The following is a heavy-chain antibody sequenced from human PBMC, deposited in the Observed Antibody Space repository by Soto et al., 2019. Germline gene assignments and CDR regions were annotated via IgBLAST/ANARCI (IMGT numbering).Heavy chain of an antibody. V-gene: IGHV3-15*01. CDR2: IKSKTDGGTT. Sequence: GGSLRLSCAASGFTFSSYWMSWVRQAPGKGLEWVGRIKSKTDGGTTDYAAPVKGRFTISRDDSKNTLYLQMNSLKTEDTAVYYCTSPLYQPLLYLDAFDIWGQGTMVTVSS. CDR3: TSPLYQPLLYLDAFDI. J-gene: IGHJ3*02. D-gene: IGHD2-2*02. CDR1: GFTFSSYW.